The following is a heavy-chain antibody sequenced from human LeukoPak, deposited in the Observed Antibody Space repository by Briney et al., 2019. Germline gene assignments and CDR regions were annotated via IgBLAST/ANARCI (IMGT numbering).Heavy chain of an antibody. CDR1: GGSISSGDYY. V-gene: IGHV4-30-4*01. D-gene: IGHD4-17*01. J-gene: IGHJ4*02. Sequence: SETLSLTCTVSGGSISSGDYYWSWIRQPPGKGLEWIGYIYYSGSTYYNPSLKSRVTISVDRSKNQFSLKLSSVTAADTAVYYCARGPGDYGRTPSVYFDYWGQGTLVTVSS. CDR2: IYYSGST. CDR3: ARGPGDYGRTPSVYFDY.